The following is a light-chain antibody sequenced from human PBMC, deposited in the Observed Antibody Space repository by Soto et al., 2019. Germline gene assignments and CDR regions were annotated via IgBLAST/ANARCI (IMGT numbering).Light chain of an antibody. CDR2: EVS. CDR3: CSYAGSSYYV. J-gene: IGLJ1*01. V-gene: IGLV2-23*02. Sequence: QSALTQPASVSGSPGQSITISCTGTSSDVGSYNLVSWYQQHPGKAPKLMIYEVSKRPSGVSNRFSGSKSGNTASLTISGLQAEDEAHYYCCSYAGSSYYVFGTGTKLTVL. CDR1: SSDVGSYNL.